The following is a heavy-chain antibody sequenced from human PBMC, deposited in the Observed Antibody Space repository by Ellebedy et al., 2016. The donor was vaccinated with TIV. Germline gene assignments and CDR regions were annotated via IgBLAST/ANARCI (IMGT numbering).Heavy chain of an antibody. D-gene: IGHD2-8*01. V-gene: IGHV4-61*01. J-gene: IGHJ5*02. CDR1: GGSVSSGSSY. CDR2: IYYSGST. Sequence: SETLSLXXTVSGGSVSSGSSYWSWIRQPPGKGLEWFGYIYYSGSTNYNPSLKSRVTISVDTSKNQFSLKLSSVTAADTAVYYCARGLGVFDPWGQGTLVTVSS. CDR3: ARGLGVFDP.